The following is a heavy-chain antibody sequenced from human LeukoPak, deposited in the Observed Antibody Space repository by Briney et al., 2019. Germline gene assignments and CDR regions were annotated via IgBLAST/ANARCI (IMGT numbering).Heavy chain of an antibody. CDR2: IYYSGST. J-gene: IGHJ4*02. D-gene: IGHD3-22*01. V-gene: IGHV4-59*01. Sequence: SETLSLTCAVCGGSFSGYYWSWIRQPPGKGLEWIGYIYYSGSTNYNPSLKSRVTISVDTSKNQFSLKLSSVTAADTAVYYCARYDSSGYNYLDYWGQGTLVTVSS. CDR1: GGSFSGYY. CDR3: ARYDSSGYNYLDY.